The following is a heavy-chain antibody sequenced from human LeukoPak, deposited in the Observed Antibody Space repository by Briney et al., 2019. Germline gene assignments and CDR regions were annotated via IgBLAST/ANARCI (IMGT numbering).Heavy chain of an antibody. CDR1: GFTFDDYA. CDR3: AKDVASSWYRNWFDP. Sequence: PGGSLRLSCAASGFTFDDYAMHWVRQAPGKGLEWVSGISWNSGSIGYADSVKGRFIISRDNAKNSLYLQMNSLRAEDTALYYCAKDVASSWYRNWFDPWGQGTLVTVSS. J-gene: IGHJ5*02. CDR2: ISWNSGSI. D-gene: IGHD6-13*01. V-gene: IGHV3-9*01.